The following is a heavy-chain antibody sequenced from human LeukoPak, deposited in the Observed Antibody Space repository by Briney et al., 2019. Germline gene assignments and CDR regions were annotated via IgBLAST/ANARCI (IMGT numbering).Heavy chain of an antibody. CDR2: IISILGIA. V-gene: IGHV1-69*04. CDR1: GGTFSSYT. CDR3: AREEPYGMDV. J-gene: IGHJ6*02. Sequence: SVNVSCKASGGTFSSYTISWVRQAPGQGLEGLGRIISILGIANYAQKFQGRVTITADKSTSTAYMELRSLRSEDTAVYYCAREEPYGMDVWGQGTTVTVSS.